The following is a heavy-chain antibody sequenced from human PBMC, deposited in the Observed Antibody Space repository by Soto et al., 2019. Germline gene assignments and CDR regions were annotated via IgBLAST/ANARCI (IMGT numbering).Heavy chain of an antibody. Sequence: PSETLSLTCAVSGDSMSSSDYYWGWIRQPPGKGLEWIGSIYYSGSTYYNPSLKSRVAISVDTSKNQFSLKLKSVTAADTAIYYRARRTVNIRTFYSGLKTHCFDYWGQGAPVTVSS. CDR2: IYYSGST. CDR3: ARRTVNIRTFYSGLKTHCFDY. CDR1: GDSMSSSDYY. V-gene: IGHV4-39*01. J-gene: IGHJ4*02. D-gene: IGHD6-19*01.